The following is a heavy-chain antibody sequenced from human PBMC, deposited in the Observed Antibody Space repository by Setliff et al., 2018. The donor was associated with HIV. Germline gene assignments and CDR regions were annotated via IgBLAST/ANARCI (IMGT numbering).Heavy chain of an antibody. CDR1: GGSISSSNW. V-gene: IGHV4-4*02. CDR3: ARVQRFHDAFDI. CDR2: IYHRGST. D-gene: IGHD6-25*01. Sequence: SETLSLTCAVSGGSISSSNWWSWVRQPPGKGREWIGEIYHRGSTNYNPSLKSRVTISVDKSKNQFSLKLSSVTAADTAVYYCARVQRFHDAFDIWGQGTMVTVSS. J-gene: IGHJ3*02.